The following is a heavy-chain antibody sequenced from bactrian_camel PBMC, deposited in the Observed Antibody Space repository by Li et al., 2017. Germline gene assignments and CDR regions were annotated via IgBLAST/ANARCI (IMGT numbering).Heavy chain of an antibody. V-gene: IGHV3S26*01. D-gene: IGHD1*01. CDR1: EYTVISGC. J-gene: IGHJ6*01. Sequence: HVQLVESGGGSAQAGGSLRLSCVATEYTVISGCAGWIRQPPGKAREGVAGIESDGSTSYTDSVKGRFTISQDSGKNILYLQMRSLKPEDTAKYYCAARSVGWCPLFEHWLGKRAYTPGGYFANWGQGTQVTVS. CDR3: AARSVGWCPLFEHWLGKRAYTPGGYFAN. CDR2: IESDGST.